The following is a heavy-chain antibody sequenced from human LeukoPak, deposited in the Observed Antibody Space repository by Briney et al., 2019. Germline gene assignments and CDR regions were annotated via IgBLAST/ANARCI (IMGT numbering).Heavy chain of an antibody. J-gene: IGHJ4*02. CDR1: GGSFSGYY. Sequence: SETLSLTCTVYGGSFSGYYWSWIRQPPGKGLEWIGEINHSGSTNYNPSLKSRVTISVDTSKNQFSLKLSSVTAADTAVYYCARARYYGSGSPRGRYFDYWGQGTLVTVSS. CDR3: ARARYYGSGSPRGRYFDY. V-gene: IGHV4-34*01. D-gene: IGHD3-10*01. CDR2: INHSGST.